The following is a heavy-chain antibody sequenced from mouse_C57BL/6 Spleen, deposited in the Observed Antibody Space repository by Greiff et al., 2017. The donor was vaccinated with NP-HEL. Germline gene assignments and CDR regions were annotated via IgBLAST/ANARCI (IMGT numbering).Heavy chain of an antibody. Sequence: QVQLQQPGAELVMPGASVKLSCKASGYTFTSYWMHWVKQRPGQGLEWIGEIDPSDSYTNYNQKFTGKSTLTVDKSSSTAYMQLSSLTSEDSAVYYCARRRGNDGVFDYWGQGTTLTVSS. D-gene: IGHD2-2*01. CDR2: IDPSDSYT. J-gene: IGHJ2*01. V-gene: IGHV1-69*01. CDR1: GYTFTSYW. CDR3: ARRRGNDGVFDY.